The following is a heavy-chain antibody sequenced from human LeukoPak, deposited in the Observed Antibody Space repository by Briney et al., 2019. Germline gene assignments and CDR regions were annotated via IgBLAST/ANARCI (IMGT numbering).Heavy chain of an antibody. Sequence: GASVKVSCKVSGYTLTELSMHWVRQAAGQGLEWMGWMNPKSGNLGSAQKFQGRITLTKDISINTAYLELSSLRSEDTAVYYCAREGLTGTTYYWGQGTLVTVSS. CDR2: MNPKSGNL. CDR3: AREGLTGTTYY. V-gene: IGHV1-8*01. J-gene: IGHJ4*02. D-gene: IGHD1-7*01. CDR1: GYTLTELS.